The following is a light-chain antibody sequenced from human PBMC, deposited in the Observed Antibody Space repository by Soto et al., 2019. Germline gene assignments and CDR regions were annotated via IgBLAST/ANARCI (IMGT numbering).Light chain of an antibody. Sequence: EIVLTQSPATLSLSPGERATLSCRASQSVSSYLAWYQQKPGQAPRLLIYDASNRATGIPARFSGSVSGTYFSVTISSLEPEDFSVYYCQQRSNWPLTFGGGTEVEIK. J-gene: IGKJ4*01. CDR1: QSVSSY. CDR2: DAS. V-gene: IGKV3-11*01. CDR3: QQRSNWPLT.